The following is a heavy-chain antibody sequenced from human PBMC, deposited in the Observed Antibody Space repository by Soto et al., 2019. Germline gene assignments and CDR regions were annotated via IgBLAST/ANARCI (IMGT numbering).Heavy chain of an antibody. CDR1: GGTTSSYT. D-gene: IGHD1-1*01. J-gene: IGHJ4*02. V-gene: IGHV1-69*02. CDR3: ALRTGNWNPLAD. Sequence: QVQLVQPGAEVEKHGSSVKVSCKASGGTTSSYTISWVRQSPGQGLEWMGNIVPMINKVDYAQKFQGRVTITADKSTRTVYMELSSLKSEDTAVYFCALRTGNWNPLADWGQGTLVTVSS. CDR2: IVPMINKV.